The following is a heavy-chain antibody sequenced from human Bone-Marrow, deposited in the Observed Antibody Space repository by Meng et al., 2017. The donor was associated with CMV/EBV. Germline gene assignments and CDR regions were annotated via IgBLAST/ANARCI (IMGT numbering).Heavy chain of an antibody. Sequence: ASGFTFNNYAMNWVRQAPGKGLEWVSAISGSGGSTYYADSVKGRFTISRDNSKNTLYLQMNSLRAEDTAVYYCAKGQNYYGSGTLDYWGQGTLVTVSS. CDR2: ISGSGGST. D-gene: IGHD3-10*01. CDR3: AKGQNYYGSGTLDY. V-gene: IGHV3-23*01. CDR1: GFTFNNYA. J-gene: IGHJ4*02.